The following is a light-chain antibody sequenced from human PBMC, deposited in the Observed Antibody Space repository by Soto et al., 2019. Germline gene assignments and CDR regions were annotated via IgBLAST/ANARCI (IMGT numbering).Light chain of an antibody. J-gene: IGLJ2*01. CDR3: QSYDNSLSAQGL. Sequence: QAVVTQPPSVSGAPGQRVTISCTGSSSNIGAGYDVHWYQQLPGAAPKLLIYGNSIRPSGVPDRFSGSKSGTSASLAITGLQAEDEADYYCQSYDNSLSAQGLFGGGTKVTVL. CDR1: SSNIGAGYD. CDR2: GNS. V-gene: IGLV1-40*01.